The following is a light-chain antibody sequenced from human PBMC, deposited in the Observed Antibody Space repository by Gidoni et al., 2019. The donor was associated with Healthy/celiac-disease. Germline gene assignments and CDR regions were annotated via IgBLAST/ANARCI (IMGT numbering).Light chain of an antibody. Sequence: EIARTQSPATLSVSPGERATLPCSASPSVSSNIALYRHKPGQAPGLPIYSSSPCAIDIPARFSVSGSGTEFTLTISSLQSEDFAVYYCQQYNNWPPWTFGQGTKVEIK. CDR1: PSVSSN. J-gene: IGKJ1*01. CDR2: SSS. V-gene: IGKV3-15*01. CDR3: QQYNNWPPWT.